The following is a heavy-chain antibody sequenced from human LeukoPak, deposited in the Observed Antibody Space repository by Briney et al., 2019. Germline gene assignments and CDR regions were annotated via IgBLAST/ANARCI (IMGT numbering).Heavy chain of an antibody. D-gene: IGHD3-16*02. CDR1: GFTFSSYA. CDR2: ISSNGGST. V-gene: IGHV3-64*01. CDR3: ARDLLGYNYYYMDV. J-gene: IGHJ6*03. Sequence: PGGSLRLSCAASGFTFSSYAMHWVRQAPGKGLEYVSAISSNGGSTYYANSVKGRFTISRDNAKNSLYLQMNSLRAEDTAVYYCARDLLGYNYYYMDVWGKGTTVTVSS.